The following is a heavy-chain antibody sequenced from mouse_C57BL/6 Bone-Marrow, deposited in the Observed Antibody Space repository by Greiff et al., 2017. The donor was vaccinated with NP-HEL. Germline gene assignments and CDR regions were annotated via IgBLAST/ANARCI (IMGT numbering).Heavy chain of an antibody. CDR3: TRGGIYYDYDGNYFDY. J-gene: IGHJ2*01. V-gene: IGHV5-9-1*02. D-gene: IGHD2-4*01. CDR1: GFTFSSYA. Sequence: EVKLMESGEGLVKPGGSLKLSCAASGFTFSSYAMSWVRQTPEQRLEWVAYIRSGGDYIYYADTVTGRFTISRDNASNTLYLQLSSLTSEDTAREYCTRGGIYYDYDGNYFDYWGQGTTLTVSS. CDR2: IRSGGDYI.